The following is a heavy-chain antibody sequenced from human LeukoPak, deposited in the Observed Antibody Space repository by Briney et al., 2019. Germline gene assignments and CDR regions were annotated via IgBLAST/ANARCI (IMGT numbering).Heavy chain of an antibody. CDR3: AREIGIAFDI. D-gene: IGHD1-26*01. V-gene: IGHV4-61*02. Sequence: SETLSLTCTVSGDSISSGSYYWSWIRQPAGKGLEWIGRIYTSGSTNYNPSLKSRVTISVDTSKNQFSLKLSSVTAADTAVYYCAREIGIAFDIWGQGTMVTVSS. CDR2: IYTSGST. J-gene: IGHJ3*02. CDR1: GDSISSGSYY.